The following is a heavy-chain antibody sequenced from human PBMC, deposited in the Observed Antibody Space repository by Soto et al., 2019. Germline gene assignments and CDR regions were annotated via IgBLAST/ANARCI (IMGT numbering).Heavy chain of an antibody. D-gene: IGHD6-13*01. CDR1: GGSISSYY. Sequence: QVQLQESGPGLVKPSETLSLTCTGSGGSISSYYWSWIRQPPGKGLEWVGYIYYSGSTSYNPSLKSRVTISVDTSKNQFTLKLSSVTAADTAVDYCARLLGSSWFLFDYWGQGTLVTVSS. CDR3: ARLLGSSWFLFDY. J-gene: IGHJ4*02. CDR2: IYYSGST. V-gene: IGHV4-59*08.